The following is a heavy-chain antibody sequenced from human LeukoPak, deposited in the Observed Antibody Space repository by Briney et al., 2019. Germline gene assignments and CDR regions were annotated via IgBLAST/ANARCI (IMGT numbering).Heavy chain of an antibody. CDR2: IYYSGST. J-gene: IGHJ4*02. Sequence: SETLSLTCTVSGGSISSSSYSWGWIRQPPGKGLEWIESIYYSGSTYYNPSLKSRVTISVGTSKNQFSLKLSSVTAADTAVYYCARHIGSGYSYGFFFMSNYFDYWGQGTLVTVSS. D-gene: IGHD5-18*01. CDR1: GGSISSSSYS. V-gene: IGHV4-39*01. CDR3: ARHIGSGYSYGFFFMSNYFDY.